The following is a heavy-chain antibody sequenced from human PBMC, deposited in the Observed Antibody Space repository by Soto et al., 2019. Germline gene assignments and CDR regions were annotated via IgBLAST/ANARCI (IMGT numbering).Heavy chain of an antibody. J-gene: IGHJ4*02. CDR2: IYYSGST. D-gene: IGHD6-19*01. CDR1: GGSISSGGYS. Sequence: VQLQESGPGLVKPSQTLCLTCTVSGGSISSGGYSWSWIRQHPGKGLEWIGYIYYSGSTYYNTSLKSRVTMSEDTSKNQFSLTLSSVTAADTAVYYGERAVACTWVDYWGQGTLVTVSS. CDR3: ERAVACTWVDY. V-gene: IGHV4-31*03.